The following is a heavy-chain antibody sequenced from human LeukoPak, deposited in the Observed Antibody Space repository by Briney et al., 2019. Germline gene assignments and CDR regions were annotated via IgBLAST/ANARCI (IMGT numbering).Heavy chain of an antibody. CDR1: GGTFSSYA. Sequence: SVEVSCKASGGTFSSYAISWVRQAPGQGLEWMGGIIPIFGTANYAQKFQGRVTITADESTSTAYMELSSPRSEDTAVYYCARAFLRPYSSGWSLFDYWGQGTLVTVSS. CDR3: ARAFLRPYSSGWSLFDY. V-gene: IGHV1-69*13. J-gene: IGHJ4*02. D-gene: IGHD6-19*01. CDR2: IIPIFGTA.